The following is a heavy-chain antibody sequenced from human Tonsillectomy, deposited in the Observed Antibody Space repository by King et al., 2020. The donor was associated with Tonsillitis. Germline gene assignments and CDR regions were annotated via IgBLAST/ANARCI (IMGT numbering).Heavy chain of an antibody. Sequence: QLVESGPEVKKPGTSVKVSCKASGFTFTSSAMQWVRQARGQRLEWIGWIVVGSGNTNYAQKFQERVTITRDMSTSTAYMERSSLRSEDTSGYYCAADFGDSSGYYPGDFGIWGQGTLVTVSS. CDR3: AADFGDSSGYYPGDFGI. V-gene: IGHV1-58*02. D-gene: IGHD3-22*01. CDR1: GFTFTSSA. CDR2: IVVGSGNT. J-gene: IGHJ3*02.